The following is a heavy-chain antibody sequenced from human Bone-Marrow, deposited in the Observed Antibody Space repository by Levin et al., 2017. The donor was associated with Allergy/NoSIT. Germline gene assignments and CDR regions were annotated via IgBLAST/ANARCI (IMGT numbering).Heavy chain of an antibody. J-gene: IGHJ4*02. Sequence: GASVKVSCKASGYTFTDYYIHWVRQAPGQGLEWMGWINPNSGGTKYAQKFEDRVTMTRDTSISTAYMELSRLRSDDTAVYYCATLLTYYYGSGGFAPFDYWGQGTLFTVSS. CDR3: ATLLTYYYGSGGFAPFDY. CDR2: INPNSGGT. V-gene: IGHV1-2*02. CDR1: GYTFTDYY. D-gene: IGHD3-10*01.